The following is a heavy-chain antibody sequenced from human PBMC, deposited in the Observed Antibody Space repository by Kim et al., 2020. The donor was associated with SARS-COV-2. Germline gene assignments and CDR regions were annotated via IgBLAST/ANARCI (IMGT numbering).Heavy chain of an antibody. J-gene: IGHJ6*02. CDR1: GDSVSSNSAA. Sequence: SQTLSLTCAISGDSVSSNSAAWNWIRPSPSRGLEWLGRTYYRSKWYNDYAVSVKSRITINPDTSKNQFSLQLNSVTPEDTAVYYCARDGRIGNLARYYYGMDVWGQGTTVTVSS. CDR3: ARDGRIGNLARYYYGMDV. CDR2: TYYRSKWYN. V-gene: IGHV6-1*01. D-gene: IGHD1-1*01.